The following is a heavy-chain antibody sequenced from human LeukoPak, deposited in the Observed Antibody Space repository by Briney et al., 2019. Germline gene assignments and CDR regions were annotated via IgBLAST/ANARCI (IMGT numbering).Heavy chain of an antibody. J-gene: IGHJ4*02. V-gene: IGHV4-4*07. CDR2: IYTSGST. CDR1: GGSISSYY. D-gene: IGHD3-10*01. Sequence: SETLSLTCTVSGGSISSYYWSWIRQPAGKGLEWIGRIYTSGSTNYNPSLKSRVTISVDTSKNQFSLKLSSVTAADTAVYYCARDALLWFGEPLFDYWGQGTLVTVSS. CDR3: ARDALLWFGEPLFDY.